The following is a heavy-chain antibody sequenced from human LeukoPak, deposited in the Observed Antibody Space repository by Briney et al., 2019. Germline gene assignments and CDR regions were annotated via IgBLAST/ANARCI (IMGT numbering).Heavy chain of an antibody. CDR1: GFTFSSYS. V-gene: IGHV3-21*01. J-gene: IGHJ5*02. Sequence: GGSLRLSCAASGFTFSSYSMNWVRQAPGKGLEWVSSISSISSYIYYADSVRGQFTISRDNAKNSLYLQMNSRRGEATAVYYCARPPGGDCYLGICWFDPWGQGTLVTVSS. CDR3: ARPPGGDCYLGICWFDP. CDR2: ISSISSYI. D-gene: IGHD2-21*02.